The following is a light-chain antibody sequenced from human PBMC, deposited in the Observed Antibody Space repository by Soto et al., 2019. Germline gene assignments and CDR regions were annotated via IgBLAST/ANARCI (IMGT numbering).Light chain of an antibody. CDR1: SGHSTYA. J-gene: IGLJ2*01. Sequence: QPVLTQSPSASASLGASVKLTCTLSSGHSTYAIAWHQQQPEKGPRYLMNVNSDGSHTKGDGISDRFSGSSSGADRYLTISSLQSEDEADYYCQTWGTGIQVFGGGTKVTVL. CDR2: VNSDGSH. CDR3: QTWGTGIQV. V-gene: IGLV4-69*01.